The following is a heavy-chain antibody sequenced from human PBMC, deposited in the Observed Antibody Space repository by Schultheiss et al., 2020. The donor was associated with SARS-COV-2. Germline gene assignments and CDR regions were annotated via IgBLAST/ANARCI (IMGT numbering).Heavy chain of an antibody. J-gene: IGHJ5*02. CDR2: ISAYNGNT. CDR3: ARVLLASYGYFDWLGWFDP. CDR1: GYTFTSYG. V-gene: IGHV1-18*01. D-gene: IGHD3-9*01. Sequence: ASVKVSCKASGYTFTSYGISWVRQAPGQGLEWMGWISAYNGNTNYAQKLQGRVTMTTDTSTSTAYMELRSLRSDDTAVYYCARVLLASYGYFDWLGWFDPWGQGTLVTVSS.